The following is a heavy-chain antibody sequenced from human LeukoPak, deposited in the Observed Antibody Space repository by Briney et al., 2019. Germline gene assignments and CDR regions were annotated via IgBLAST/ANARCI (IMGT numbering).Heavy chain of an antibody. CDR1: GFTFSSYA. J-gene: IGHJ4*02. D-gene: IGHD4-17*01. CDR3: AKRPGYGDYYDY. Sequence: GGSLRLSCAASGFTFSSYAMHWVRQAPGKGLEWVALISFDGSDKYYADSVKGRFTISRDNSKNTLYLQMNSLRAEDTAVYYCAKRPGYGDYYDYWGQGTLVTVSS. CDR2: ISFDGSDK. V-gene: IGHV3-30*04.